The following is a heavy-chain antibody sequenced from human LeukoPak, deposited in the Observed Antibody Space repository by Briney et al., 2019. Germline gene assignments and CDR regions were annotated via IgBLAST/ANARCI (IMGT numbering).Heavy chain of an antibody. CDR1: GYTFTSYG. CDR3: ARRDYDSSGYYY. V-gene: IGHV1-18*01. D-gene: IGHD3-22*01. Sequence: GASVKVSCKASGYTFTSYGISWVRQARGQALEWMGWISAYNGNTNYAQKHQGRVTMTTDTSTSTAYMELWSLRSDDTAVYYCARRDYDSSGYYYWGQGTMVSVSS. CDR2: ISAYNGNT. J-gene: IGHJ4*02.